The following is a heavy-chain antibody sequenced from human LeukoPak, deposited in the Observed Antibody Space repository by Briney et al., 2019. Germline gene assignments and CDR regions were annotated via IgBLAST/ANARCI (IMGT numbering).Heavy chain of an antibody. Sequence: GASVKVSCKASGGTFSNYGISWVRQAPGQGLEWMGGIVPIFATTNYAQKFQGRVTLTADESTGTAYTELSSLTSEDTAVYYCARVLNQNFDYWGQGTLVTVSS. CDR3: ARVLNQNFDY. J-gene: IGHJ4*02. CDR2: IVPIFATT. CDR1: GGTFSNYG. V-gene: IGHV1-69*01.